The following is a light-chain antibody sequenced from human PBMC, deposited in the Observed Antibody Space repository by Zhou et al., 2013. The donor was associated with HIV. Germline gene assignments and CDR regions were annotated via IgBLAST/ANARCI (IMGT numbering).Light chain of an antibody. Sequence: ENVLTQSPGTLSLSPGERATLSCRASQSVSSSSLAWYQQKPGQAPRLLIYDASNRATDIPARFSGSGSGTDFTLTISSLEPEDSAVYYCQQRSNWPPVTFGGGTKVEIK. CDR1: QSVSSSS. V-gene: IGKV3D-20*02. J-gene: IGKJ4*01. CDR2: DAS. CDR3: QQRSNWPPVT.